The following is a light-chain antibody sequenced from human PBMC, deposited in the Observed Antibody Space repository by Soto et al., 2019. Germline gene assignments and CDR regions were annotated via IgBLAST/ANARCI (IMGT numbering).Light chain of an antibody. CDR3: CSYAGSYTLL. CDR1: TSNIGAPYD. CDR2: GDN. Sequence: QSVLTQPPSVSGAPGQRVSISCTGSTSNIGAPYDVHWYQHLPGTAPKLLIYGDNNRPSGVPDRFSGSKSGTSASLAITRLQAEDEADYYCCSYAGSYTLLFGGGTKLTVL. J-gene: IGLJ2*01. V-gene: IGLV1-40*01.